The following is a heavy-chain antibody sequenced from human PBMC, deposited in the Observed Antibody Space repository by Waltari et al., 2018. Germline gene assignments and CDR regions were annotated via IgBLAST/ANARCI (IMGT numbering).Heavy chain of an antibody. CDR2: IYHSGST. CDR1: GGSISSSNW. J-gene: IGHJ5*02. CDR3: ARAGGDLWSGRSVAWFDP. V-gene: IGHV4-4*02. Sequence: QVQLQESGPGLVKPSGTLSLTCAVSGGSISSSNWWSWVRQPPGKGLEWIGEIYHSGSTNSNPSLKSRVTISVDKSKNQFSLKLSSVTAADTAVYYCARAGGDLWSGRSVAWFDPWGQGTLVTVSS. D-gene: IGHD3-3*01.